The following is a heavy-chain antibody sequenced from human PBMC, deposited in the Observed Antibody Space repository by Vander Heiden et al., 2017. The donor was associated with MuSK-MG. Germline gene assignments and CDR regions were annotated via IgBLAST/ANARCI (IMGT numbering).Heavy chain of an antibody. Sequence: EVQLVESGGGLVQPGGSLRLSCAASGFTFGSYYMSWVRQAPGKGLEWVANIKRDGSEKYYVDSVKGRFTISRDNTKNSLSLQMNSLRAEDTAVYYCAREGEWFGEFPFDYCGQGTLVTVSS. CDR2: IKRDGSEK. CDR3: AREGEWFGEFPFDY. CDR1: GFTFGSYY. D-gene: IGHD3-10*01. V-gene: IGHV3-7*03. J-gene: IGHJ4*02.